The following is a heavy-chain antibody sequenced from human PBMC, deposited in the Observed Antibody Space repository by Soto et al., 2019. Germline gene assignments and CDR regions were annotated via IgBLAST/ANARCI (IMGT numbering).Heavy chain of an antibody. CDR2: IDPSDSQT. V-gene: IGHV5-10-1*01. CDR3: ARQIYDSDTGPNFQYYFDS. J-gene: IGHJ4*02. D-gene: IGHD3-22*01. Sequence: GESLKISCKGSGYSFAAYWITWVRQKPGKGLEWMGRIDPSDSQTYYSPSFRGHVTISVTKSITTVFLQWSSLRASDTAMYYCARQIYDSDTGPNFQYYFDSWGQGTPVTVSS. CDR1: GYSFAAYW.